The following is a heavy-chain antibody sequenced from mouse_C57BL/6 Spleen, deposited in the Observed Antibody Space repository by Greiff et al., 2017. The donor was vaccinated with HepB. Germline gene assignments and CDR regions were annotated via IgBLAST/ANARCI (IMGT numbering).Heavy chain of an antibody. Sequence: EVKLQESGPGLVKPSQSLSLTCSVTGYSITSGYYWNWIRQFPGNKLEWMGYISYDGSNNYNPSLKNRISITRDTSKNQFFLKLNSVTTEDTATYYCARQANWAFDYWGQGTTLTVSS. J-gene: IGHJ2*01. CDR2: ISYDGSN. CDR1: GYSITSGYY. V-gene: IGHV3-6*01. D-gene: IGHD4-1*01. CDR3: ARQANWAFDY.